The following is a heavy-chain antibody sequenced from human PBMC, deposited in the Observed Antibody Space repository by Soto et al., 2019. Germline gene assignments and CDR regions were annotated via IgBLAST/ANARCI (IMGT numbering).Heavy chain of an antibody. CDR2: IYYSGST. Sequence: SETLSLTCTVSGGSISSYYWRWIRQPPGKGLEWIGYIYYSGSTNYNPSLKSRVTISVDTSKNQFSLKLSSVTAADTAVYYCARDDIVVVPAAIGAYYYYGMDVWGQGTTVTVSS. V-gene: IGHV4-59*01. CDR1: GGSISSYY. CDR3: ARDDIVVVPAAIGAYYYYGMDV. J-gene: IGHJ6*02. D-gene: IGHD2-2*01.